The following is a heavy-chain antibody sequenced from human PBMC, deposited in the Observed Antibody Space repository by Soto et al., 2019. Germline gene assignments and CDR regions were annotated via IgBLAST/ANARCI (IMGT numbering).Heavy chain of an antibody. CDR2: INPSGGST. CDR1: GYTFTSYY. J-gene: IGHJ6*02. D-gene: IGHD3-16*01. CDR3: ARQGGAYGLDV. V-gene: IGHV1-46*03. Sequence: QVQLVQSGAEVKKPGASVKVSCKASGYTFTSYYMHWVRQAPGQGLEWMGIINPSGGSTSYAQKCQGXXTXSXXTSTSTVDMELSSLRSEDTAVYYWARQGGAYGLDVWGPGTTVTVSS.